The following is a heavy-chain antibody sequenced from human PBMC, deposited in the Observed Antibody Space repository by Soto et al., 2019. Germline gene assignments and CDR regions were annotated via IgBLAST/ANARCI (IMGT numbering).Heavy chain of an antibody. J-gene: IGHJ5*02. V-gene: IGHV4-34*01. CDR3: ARGSPTYSSGRYSGWFDP. D-gene: IGHD6-19*01. CDR1: GGSFSGYY. CDR2: INHSGST. Sequence: SETLSLTCAVYGGSFSGYYWSWIRQPPGKGLEWIGEINHSGSTNYNPSLKSRVTISVDTSKNQFSLKLSSVTAADTAVYYCARGSPTYSSGRYSGWFDPWGQGTLVTSPQ.